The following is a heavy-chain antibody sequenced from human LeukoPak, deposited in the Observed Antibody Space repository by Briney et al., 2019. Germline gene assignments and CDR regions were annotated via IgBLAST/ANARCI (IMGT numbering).Heavy chain of an antibody. CDR2: IIGGGGTT. V-gene: IGHV3-23*01. Sequence: GGSLRLSCAASGFTFSSYAMSWVRQAPGKGLEWVSSIIGGGGTTYYADSVMGRFTISRDNSKNTLYLQMNSLRAEDTAVYYCAKEGLEQDYGDYYGMDVWGQGTTVTVSS. D-gene: IGHD4-17*01. J-gene: IGHJ6*02. CDR3: AKEGLEQDYGDYYGMDV. CDR1: GFTFSSYA.